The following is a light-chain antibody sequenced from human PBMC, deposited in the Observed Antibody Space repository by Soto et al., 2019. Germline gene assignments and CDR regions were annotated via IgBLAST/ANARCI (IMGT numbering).Light chain of an antibody. Sequence: QSVLTQPPSASGSPGQSVTISCTGAGTDVGQYNYVSWYQQHPGKAPKLLIHHVSRRPSGVPARFSGSKSGNTASLTVSGLQTEDEADYYCTSFTSSITYVFGTGTKVTVL. V-gene: IGLV2-8*01. CDR1: GTDVGQYNY. J-gene: IGLJ1*01. CDR2: HVS. CDR3: TSFTSSITYV.